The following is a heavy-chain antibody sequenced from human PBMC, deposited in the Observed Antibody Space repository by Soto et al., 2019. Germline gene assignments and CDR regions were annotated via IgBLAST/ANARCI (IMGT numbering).Heavy chain of an antibody. CDR2: IYYSGST. V-gene: IGHV4-61*01. J-gene: IGHJ4*02. Sequence: QVQLQESGPGLVKPSETLSLTCTVSGGSVSSGSYYWSWIRQPPGKGLEYIGYIYYSGSTNYNPSLEPRVTTSVDTSKTPVSWTLSSVPAADTAVDYCARVSSSWGRVNYFDSWGQGTLVTVSS. CDR1: GGSVSSGSYY. CDR3: ARVSSSWGRVNYFDS. D-gene: IGHD6-13*01.